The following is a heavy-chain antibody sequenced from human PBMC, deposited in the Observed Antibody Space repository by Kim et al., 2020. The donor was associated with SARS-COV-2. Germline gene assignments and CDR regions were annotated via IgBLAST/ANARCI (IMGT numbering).Heavy chain of an antibody. D-gene: IGHD6-13*01. CDR3: AKDRSGGRAAAVMYYFDY. CDR2: ISYDGSNK. J-gene: IGHJ4*02. V-gene: IGHV3-30*18. CDR1: GFTFSSYG. Sequence: GGSLRLSCAASGFTFSSYGMHWVRQAPGKGLEWVAVISYDGSNKYYADSVKGRFTISRDNSKNTLYLQMNSLRAEDTAVYYCAKDRSGGRAAAVMYYFDYWGQGTLVTVSS.